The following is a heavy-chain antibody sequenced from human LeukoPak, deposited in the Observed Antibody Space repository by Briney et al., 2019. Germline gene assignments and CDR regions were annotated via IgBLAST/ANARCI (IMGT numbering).Heavy chain of an antibody. D-gene: IGHD2-2*01. Sequence: SQTLSLTCTVSGGSISSGGYYWSWIRQPPGKGLEWIGYIYHSGSTYYNPSLKSRVTISVDRSKNQFSLKLSSVTAADTAVYYCASGAYCSSTSCYDYWGQGTLVTVSS. J-gene: IGHJ4*02. CDR3: ASGAYCSSTSCYDY. CDR1: GGSISSGGYY. V-gene: IGHV4-30-2*01. CDR2: IYHSGST.